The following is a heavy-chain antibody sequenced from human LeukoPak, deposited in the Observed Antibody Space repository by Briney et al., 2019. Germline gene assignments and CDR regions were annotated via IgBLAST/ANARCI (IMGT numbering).Heavy chain of an antibody. CDR1: GGSISSGGYY. V-gene: IGHV4-31*03. D-gene: IGHD3-22*01. CDR2: IYYSGST. CDR3: ASDYDSSGYDY. J-gene: IGHJ4*02. Sequence: SETLSLTCTVSGGSISSGGYYWSWIRQHQGKGLEWIGYIYYSGSTYYNPSLKSRVTISVDTSKNQFSLKLSSVTAADTAVYYCASDYDSSGYDYWGQGTLVTVSS.